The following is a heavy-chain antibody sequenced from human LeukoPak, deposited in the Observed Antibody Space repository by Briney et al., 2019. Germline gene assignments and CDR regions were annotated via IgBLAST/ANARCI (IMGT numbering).Heavy chain of an antibody. CDR1: GFTFSSYA. CDR2: ISYDGSNK. D-gene: IGHD6-13*01. V-gene: IGHV3-30*04. CDR3: ARADLIAAAGLDY. J-gene: IGHJ4*02. Sequence: GGSLRLSCAASGFTFSSYAMQWVRQAPGKGLEWVAVISYDGSNKYYADSVKGRFTISRDNSKNTLYLQMNSLRAEDTAVYYCARADLIAAAGLDYWGQGTLVTVSS.